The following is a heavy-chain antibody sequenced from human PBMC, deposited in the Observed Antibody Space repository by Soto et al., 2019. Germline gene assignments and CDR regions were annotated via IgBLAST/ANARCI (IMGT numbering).Heavy chain of an antibody. D-gene: IGHD2-21*02. J-gene: IGHJ4*02. V-gene: IGHV3-33*01. CDR2: IWYDGTNK. Sequence: QVQLVESGGGVVQPGRSLRLSCAASGFTFSSYGMHWVRQAPGNGLEWVAVIWYDGTNKYYTDSVKGRFTISRDNSKNTLFLQMNSLRAEDTAVYYCARGGGNSPFDYWGQGTLVTVSS. CDR1: GFTFSSYG. CDR3: ARGGGNSPFDY.